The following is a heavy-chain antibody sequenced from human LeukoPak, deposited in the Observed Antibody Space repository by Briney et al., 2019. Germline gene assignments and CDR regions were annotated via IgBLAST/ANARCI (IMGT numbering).Heavy chain of an antibody. D-gene: IGHD3-10*01. CDR2: ISAYNGNT. CDR1: GYTFTSYG. J-gene: IGHJ6*03. Sequence: VASVKVSCKASGYTFTSYGISWVRQAPGQGLEWMGWISAYNGNTNYAQKLQGRVTMTTDTSTSTAYMELSSLRSEDTAVYYCARDRYITMVRGVPFYYMDVWGKGTTVTISS. V-gene: IGHV1-18*01. CDR3: ARDRYITMVRGVPFYYMDV.